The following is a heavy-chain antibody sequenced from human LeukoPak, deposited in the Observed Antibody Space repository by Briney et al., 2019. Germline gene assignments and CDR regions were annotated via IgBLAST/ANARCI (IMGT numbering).Heavy chain of an antibody. J-gene: IGHJ3*02. V-gene: IGHV4-39*07. CDR3: ARGQTYYYGSGIGPDAFDI. Sequence: PSETLSLTCTVSGGSISSSSYYWGWIRQPPGKGLEWIGSIYYSGSTYYNPSLKSRVTISVDTSKNQFSLKLSSVTAADTAVYYCARGQTYYYGSGIGPDAFDIWGQGTMVTVSS. D-gene: IGHD3-10*01. CDR1: GGSISSSSYY. CDR2: IYYSGST.